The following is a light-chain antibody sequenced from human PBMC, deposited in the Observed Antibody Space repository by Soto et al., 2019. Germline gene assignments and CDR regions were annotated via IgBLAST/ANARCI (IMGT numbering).Light chain of an antibody. V-gene: IGKV3-11*01. CDR3: QQRSNWPPYT. CDR1: QSVSSY. J-gene: IGKJ2*01. CDR2: DAS. Sequence: EIVLTQSTATLSLSPGERATLSCRASQSVSSYVAWYQQKPGQAPRLLIYDASNRATGIPARFSGSGSGTDFTLTISSLEPEDFAVYYCQQRSNWPPYTLGQGTKLEIK.